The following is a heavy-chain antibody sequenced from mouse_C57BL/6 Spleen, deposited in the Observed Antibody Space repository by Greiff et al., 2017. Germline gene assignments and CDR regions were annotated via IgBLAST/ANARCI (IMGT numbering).Heavy chain of an antibody. D-gene: IGHD2-1*01. CDR1: GYAFTNYL. Sequence: VQLQQSGAELVRPGTSVKVSCKASGYAFTNYLIEWVKQRPGQGLEWIGVINPGSGGTNYNEKFKGKATLTADKSSSTAYMQLSSLTSEDSAVFFCAYGNYDAMDYWGQGTSVTVSS. V-gene: IGHV1-54*01. CDR3: AYGNYDAMDY. CDR2: INPGSGGT. J-gene: IGHJ4*01.